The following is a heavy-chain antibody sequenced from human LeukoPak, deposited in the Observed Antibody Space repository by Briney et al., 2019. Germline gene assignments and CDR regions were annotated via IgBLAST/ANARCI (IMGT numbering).Heavy chain of an antibody. CDR1: GFTFSSYA. CDR2: ITGSGAST. CDR3: ARGRWAPFDC. D-gene: IGHD6-13*01. V-gene: IGHV3-23*01. Sequence: GSLRLSCAXSGFTFSSYAMHWVRQAPGKGLEWVSSITGSGASTYYGDSVKGRFTISRDNSKNTLYLQMNSLRAEDTALYYCARGRWAPFDCWGQGTLVTVSS. J-gene: IGHJ4*02.